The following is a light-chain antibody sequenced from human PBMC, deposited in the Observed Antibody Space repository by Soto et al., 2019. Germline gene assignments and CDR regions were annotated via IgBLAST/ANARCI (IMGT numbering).Light chain of an antibody. V-gene: IGLV2-8*01. CDR1: SSAVGAYNY. CDR2: EVT. Sequence: QSVLTQPPSASGSPGQSVTISCTGTSSAVGAYNYVSWYQQYPGKAPKLMIYEVTKRPSGVPDRFSGSKSGNTASLTVSGLQAEDEADYYCTSYVGNDIWVFGGGTKVTVL. CDR3: TSYVGNDIWV. J-gene: IGLJ3*02.